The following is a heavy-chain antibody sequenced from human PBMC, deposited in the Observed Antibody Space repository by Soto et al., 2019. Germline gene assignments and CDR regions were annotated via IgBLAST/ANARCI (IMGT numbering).Heavy chain of an antibody. CDR1: GYTFTNYG. D-gene: IGHD4-17*01. CDR3: ARDPDDDYDFDY. Sequence: ASVKVSCKAYGYTFTNYGISWVRQAPGQGLEWMAWISVYNGDTVYGQKFQGRATMTTDRTTSTAYMELGSLGSDDTAVYYCARDPDDDYDFDYWGQGTLVTVYS. V-gene: IGHV1-18*01. CDR2: ISVYNGDT. J-gene: IGHJ4*02.